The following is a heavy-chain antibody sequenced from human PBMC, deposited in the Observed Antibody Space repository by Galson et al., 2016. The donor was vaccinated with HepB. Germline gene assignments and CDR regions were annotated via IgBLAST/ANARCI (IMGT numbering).Heavy chain of an antibody. V-gene: IGHV3-66*01. CDR3: ARNVPVVTPWGY. CDR1: GVTVGNNL. D-gene: IGHD4-23*01. Sequence: LRLSCAASGVTVGNNLMSWVRQAPGTGLEWVSLIYSGGDTVYAESVKGRFSISRDSSKNTVYLQMNGLRAEDTAVYYCARNVPVVTPWGYWGQGTLVSVSS. CDR2: IYSGGDT. J-gene: IGHJ4*02.